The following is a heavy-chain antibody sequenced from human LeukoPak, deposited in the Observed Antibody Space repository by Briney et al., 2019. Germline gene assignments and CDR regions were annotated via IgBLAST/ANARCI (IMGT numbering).Heavy chain of an antibody. D-gene: IGHD1-26*01. V-gene: IGHV4-59*01. CDR1: GGSISSYY. CDR2: IYYSGST. Sequence: PSETLSLTCTVSGGSISSYYWSWIRQPPGKGLEWIGYIYYSGSTNYNPSLKSRVTISVDTSKNQFSLKLSSVTAADTAMYYCARRRDLYSGSYYPFDYWGQGTLVTVSS. J-gene: IGHJ4*02. CDR3: ARRRDLYSGSYYPFDY.